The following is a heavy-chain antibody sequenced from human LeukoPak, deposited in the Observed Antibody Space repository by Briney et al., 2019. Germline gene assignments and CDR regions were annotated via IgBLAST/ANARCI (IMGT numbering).Heavy chain of an antibody. CDR2: IIHREST. Sequence: SETCPSPALSMVGPSVVASGEGAASPQPPGKGLECIGEIIHRESTNSNPSLKSRVTILVDSSKNQFSLKLSSVTAADTAVYYCARLSGYDWESFYDYWGQGTLVTVSS. V-gene: IGHV4-34*12. CDR1: VGPSVVA. D-gene: IGHD5-12*01. J-gene: IGHJ4*02. CDR3: ARLSGYDWESFYDY.